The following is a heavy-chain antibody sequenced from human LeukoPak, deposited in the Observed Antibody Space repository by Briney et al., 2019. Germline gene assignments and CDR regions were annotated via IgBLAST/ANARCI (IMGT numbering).Heavy chain of an antibody. CDR3: ARDSQAFNTAMDHAFDI. J-gene: IGHJ3*02. V-gene: IGHV4-59*01. Sequence: SETLSLTCTVSGGSISSYYWSWIRQPAGKGLEWIGYIYYSGSTNYNPSLKSRVTISVDTSKNQFSLKLSSVTAADTAVYYCARDSQAFNTAMDHAFDIWGQGTMVTVSS. CDR1: GGSISSYY. CDR2: IYYSGST. D-gene: IGHD5-18*01.